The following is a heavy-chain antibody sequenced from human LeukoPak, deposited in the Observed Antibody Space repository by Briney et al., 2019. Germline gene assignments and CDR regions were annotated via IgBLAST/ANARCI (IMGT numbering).Heavy chain of an antibody. CDR1: GFTFSSYS. J-gene: IGHJ4*02. V-gene: IGHV3-21*01. D-gene: IGHD3-3*01. Sequence: GGSLRLSCAASGFTFSSYSMNLVRQAPGKGLEWVSSISSSSSYIYYADSVKGRFTISRDNAKNSLYLQMNSLRAEDTAVYYCARDLRLLEWLHDYWGQGALVTVSS. CDR3: ARDLRLLEWLHDY. CDR2: ISSSSSYI.